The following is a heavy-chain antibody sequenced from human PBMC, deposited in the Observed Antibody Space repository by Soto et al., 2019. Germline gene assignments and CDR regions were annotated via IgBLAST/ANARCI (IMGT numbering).Heavy chain of an antibody. CDR1: GGSISNYY. Sequence: PSETLSLTCTVSGGSISNYYWSWIRQPPGRGLEWIGHIFYSGSTNYNPALKSRVIMTEDSSTQTAYLEMRNLRSEDTAVYYCTRDPYFYEGPPYVPWGQGTRVTVSS. CDR3: TRDPYFYEGPPYVP. J-gene: IGHJ4*02. D-gene: IGHD3-22*01. V-gene: IGHV4-59*01. CDR2: IFYSGST.